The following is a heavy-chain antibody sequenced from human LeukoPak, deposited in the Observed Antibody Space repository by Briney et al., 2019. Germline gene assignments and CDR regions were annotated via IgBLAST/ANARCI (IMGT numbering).Heavy chain of an antibody. Sequence: ASVKVSCKASGYTFTGYYMHWVRQAPGQGLEWMGWINPNSGGTNYAQKFQGRVTITTDESTSTAYMELSSLRSEDTAVYYCARNDILTGSNYFDYWGQGTLVTVSS. CDR3: ARNDILTGSNYFDY. CDR2: INPNSGGT. J-gene: IGHJ4*02. CDR1: GYTFTGYY. D-gene: IGHD3-9*01. V-gene: IGHV1-2*02.